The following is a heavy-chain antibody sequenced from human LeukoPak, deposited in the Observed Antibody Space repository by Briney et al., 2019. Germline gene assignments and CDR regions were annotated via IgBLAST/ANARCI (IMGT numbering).Heavy chain of an antibody. J-gene: IGHJ4*02. Sequence: GGSLRLSCAASGFTFDDDAMHWVRQAPGKGLEWVSGISWNSGSIGYADSVKGRFTISRDNAKNSLYLQMNSLRAEDTALYYCANEYYRGYDSSFDYWGQGTLVTVSS. CDR1: GFTFDDDA. D-gene: IGHD5-12*01. CDR2: ISWNSGSI. V-gene: IGHV3-9*01. CDR3: ANEYYRGYDSSFDY.